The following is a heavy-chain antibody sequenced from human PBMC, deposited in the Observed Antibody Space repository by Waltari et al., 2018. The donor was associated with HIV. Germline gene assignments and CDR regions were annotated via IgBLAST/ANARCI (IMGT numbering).Heavy chain of an antibody. D-gene: IGHD5-12*01. CDR1: GFTFSSYA. Sequence: EVQLLESGGGLVQPGGSLRLSCAASGFTFSSYAMSWVRQAPGKGLEWVAAISGSGGSTYYADSVKGRFTISRDNSKNTLYLQMNSLRAEDTAVYYCAKDTLGWGPSGYRAFDIWGQGTMVTVSS. CDR3: AKDTLGWGPSGYRAFDI. V-gene: IGHV3-23*01. CDR2: ISGSGGST. J-gene: IGHJ3*02.